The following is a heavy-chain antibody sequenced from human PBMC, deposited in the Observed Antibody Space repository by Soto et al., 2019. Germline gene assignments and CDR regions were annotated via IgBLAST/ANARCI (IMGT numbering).Heavy chain of an antibody. D-gene: IGHD1-20*01. Sequence: PSETLSLTCAVYGGSFSGYYWSWIRQPPGKGLEWIGEINHSGSTNYNPSLKSRVTISVDTSKNQFSLKLSSVTAADTAVYYCARGRVRVTGNSHYYYYGMDVWGQGTTVTVSS. CDR3: ARGRVRVTGNSHYYYYGMDV. CDR1: GGSFSGYY. CDR2: INHSGST. V-gene: IGHV4-34*01. J-gene: IGHJ6*02.